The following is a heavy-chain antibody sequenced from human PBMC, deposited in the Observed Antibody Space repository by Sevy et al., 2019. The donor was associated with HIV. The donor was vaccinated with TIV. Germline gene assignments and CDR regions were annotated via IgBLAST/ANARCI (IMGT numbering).Heavy chain of an antibody. CDR3: ARDQFSSIVVVPAANYGMDV. CDR2: IIPIFGTA. CDR1: GGTFSSYA. J-gene: IGHJ6*02. Sequence: ASVKVSCKASGGTFSSYAISWVRQAPGQGLEWMGGIIPIFGTANYAQKFQGRVTITADESTSTAYMELSSLRSEETAVYYCARDQFSSIVVVPAANYGMDVWGQGTTVTVSS. D-gene: IGHD2-2*01. V-gene: IGHV1-69*13.